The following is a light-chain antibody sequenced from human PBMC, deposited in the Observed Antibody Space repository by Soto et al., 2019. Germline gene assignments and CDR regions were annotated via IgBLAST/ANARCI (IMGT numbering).Light chain of an antibody. CDR3: QQSYYNPT. CDR2: EAS. Sequence: DIQMTQSPSSLSASVGDRVTITCRASQSVSNYFHWYQQKPGKAPNLLIYEASSLQSGVPSRFSGSGSGTDFTLTISSLQHEDFATYYCQQSYYNPTFGQGTKVEIK. CDR1: QSVSNY. J-gene: IGKJ1*01. V-gene: IGKV1-39*01.